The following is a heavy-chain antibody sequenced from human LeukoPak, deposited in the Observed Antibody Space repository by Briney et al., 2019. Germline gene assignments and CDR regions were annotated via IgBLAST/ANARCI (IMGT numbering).Heavy chain of an antibody. CDR2: IYYSGST. J-gene: IGHJ5*02. Sequence: SETLSLTCTVSGGSISSYYWSWIRQPPGKGLEWIGYIYYSGSTNYNPSLKSRVTISVDTSKNQFSLKLSSVTAADTAVYYCARSXYDFWSGYEDNWFDPWGQGTLVTVSS. V-gene: IGHV4-59*01. CDR1: GGSISSYY. CDR3: ARSXYDFWSGYEDNWFDP. D-gene: IGHD3-3*01.